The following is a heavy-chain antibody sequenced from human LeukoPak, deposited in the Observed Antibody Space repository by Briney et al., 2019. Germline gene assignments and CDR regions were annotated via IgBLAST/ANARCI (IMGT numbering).Heavy chain of an antibody. Sequence: SETLSLTCTVSGGSIRSGSYYCTWIRQPAGKGLEWIGRIYTSGITNYNPSLKSRVTISVDTSKNQFSLRLSSVTAADTAVYYCAREAYSGSYHFDYWGQGTLVTVSS. CDR2: IYTSGIT. V-gene: IGHV4-61*02. CDR3: AREAYSGSYHFDY. D-gene: IGHD1-26*01. J-gene: IGHJ4*02. CDR1: GGSIRSGSYY.